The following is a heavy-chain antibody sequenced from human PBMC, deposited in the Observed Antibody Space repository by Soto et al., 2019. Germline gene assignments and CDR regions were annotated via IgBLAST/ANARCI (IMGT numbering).Heavy chain of an antibody. CDR2: MYYSGTT. CDR3: AAAYDY. V-gene: IGHV4-59*01. D-gene: IGHD2-15*01. CDR1: GASIKSYY. J-gene: IGHJ4*02. Sequence: SETLSLTCTVSGASIKSYYWNWMRQSPGKGLEWIGNMYYSGTTNYNPSLQSRVTLSVDTSKNQFSLKLTSVTAADTAVYYCAAAYDYWGQGTLVT.